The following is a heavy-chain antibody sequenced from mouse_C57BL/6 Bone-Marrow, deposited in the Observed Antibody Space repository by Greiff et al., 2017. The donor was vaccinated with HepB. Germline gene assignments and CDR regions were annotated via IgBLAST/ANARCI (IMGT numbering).Heavy chain of an antibody. CDR1: GFTFSDYG. D-gene: IGHD2-4*01. CDR2: ISSGSSTI. J-gene: IGHJ4*01. CDR3: ARGNYDYDEGPLGY. Sequence: DVMLVESGGGLVKPGGSLKLSCAASGFTFSDYGMHWVRQAPEKGLEWVAYISSGSSTIYYADTVKGRFTISRDNAKNTLFLQMTSLRSEDTAMYYCARGNYDYDEGPLGYWGQGTSVTVSS. V-gene: IGHV5-17*01.